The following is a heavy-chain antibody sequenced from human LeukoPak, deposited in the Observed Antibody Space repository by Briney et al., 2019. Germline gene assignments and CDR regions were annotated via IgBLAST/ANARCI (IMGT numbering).Heavy chain of an antibody. Sequence: GGSLRLSCEASGFTVSTKDMAWVRQAPGKGLEWVSLINGGDNTFYADSVKGKFTISRDNSKNTVYLQMNSLRVEDTAIYYCAKDDSGWSDAFGVWGQGTMVIVSS. CDR3: AKDDSGWSDAFGV. D-gene: IGHD6-19*01. CDR2: INGGDNT. V-gene: IGHV3-66*01. CDR1: GFTVSTKD. J-gene: IGHJ3*01.